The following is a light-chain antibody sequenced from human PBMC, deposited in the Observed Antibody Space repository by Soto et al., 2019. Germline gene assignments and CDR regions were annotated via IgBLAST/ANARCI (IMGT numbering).Light chain of an antibody. Sequence: QSVLTQPPSASGTPGQRVTISCSGSSSSIGINAVNWYQQRPGTAPNPVIYDNNQRPSGVPDRFSGSKSGISASLAISGLQSEDEADYSCAAWDDSLNGLVFGTGTKLTVL. J-gene: IGLJ1*01. CDR2: DNN. CDR3: AAWDDSLNGLV. V-gene: IGLV1-44*01. CDR1: SSSIGINA.